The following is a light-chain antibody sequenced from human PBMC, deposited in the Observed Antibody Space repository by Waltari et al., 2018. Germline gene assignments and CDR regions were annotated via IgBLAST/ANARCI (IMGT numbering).Light chain of an antibody. CDR1: SDSIAINY. V-gene: IGLV6-57*04. CDR2: EDK. Sequence: NFMLTQPHSVSASPGRTVTISCTRPSDSIAINYVQWYQQRPGSAPTIVIYEDKQRPSGVPDRFSGSIDRSSNSASLTISGRKTEDEADYYCQSYDTSNLVFGGGTKLTVL. CDR3: QSYDTSNLV. J-gene: IGLJ3*02.